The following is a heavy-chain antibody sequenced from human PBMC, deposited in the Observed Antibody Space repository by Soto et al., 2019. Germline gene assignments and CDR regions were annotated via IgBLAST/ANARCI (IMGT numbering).Heavy chain of an antibody. CDR3: ARGGHDYGEQYFDY. Sequence: EVQLVESGGGLVQPGGSLRLSCAASGFTFTSHWMSWVRQAPGKGLEWVANIKQAGSEKYDVDAVKGRFTIARDNAKNSLYLQMNNLRAENTAVYYCARGGHDYGEQYFDYWGQGTLVTVSS. CDR1: GFTFTSHW. D-gene: IGHD4-17*01. CDR2: IKQAGSEK. J-gene: IGHJ4*02. V-gene: IGHV3-7*05.